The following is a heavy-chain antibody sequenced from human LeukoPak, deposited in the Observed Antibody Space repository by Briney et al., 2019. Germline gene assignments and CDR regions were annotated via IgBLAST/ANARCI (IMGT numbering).Heavy chain of an antibody. CDR3: ARLSDALDY. D-gene: IGHD2-21*02. J-gene: IGHJ4*02. Sequence: GRSLRLSCAVSGFTVSSNYMNWVRQAPGKGLEWVSFIGSSGATIYYAESVKGRFTISRDNAKNSLYLQMNSLRAEDTAVYYCARLSDALDYWGQGTLVTVSS. V-gene: IGHV3-48*03. CDR2: IGSSGATI. CDR1: GFTVSSNY.